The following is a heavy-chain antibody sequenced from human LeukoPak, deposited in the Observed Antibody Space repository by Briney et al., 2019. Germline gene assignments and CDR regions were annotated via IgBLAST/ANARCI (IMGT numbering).Heavy chain of an antibody. CDR3: ARDKGSSTSCFDY. CDR1: GVTFSSYA. CDR2: ISYDGSNK. V-gene: IGHV3-30*04. Sequence: GGSLRLSCAASGVTFSSYAMHWVRQAPGKGLEWVSVISYDGSNKYYADSVKGRFTISRDNSKNTLYLQMNSLRAEDTAVYSCARDKGSSTSCFDYWGQGTLVTVSS. D-gene: IGHD2-2*01. J-gene: IGHJ4*02.